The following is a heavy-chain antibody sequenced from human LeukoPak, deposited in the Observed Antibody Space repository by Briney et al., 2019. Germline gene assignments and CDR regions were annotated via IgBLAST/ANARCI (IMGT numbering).Heavy chain of an antibody. Sequence: GGSLRLSCAACGFTFNSYGMSWVRQAPGKGLVGVTDISGSGGRTYYVDSVKGRFTISRDNGKNMLYLQMNSLRAEDTAVYYCARDAINIARAGNGFDYWGQGTLVTVSS. J-gene: IGHJ4*02. D-gene: IGHD6-13*01. V-gene: IGHV3-23*01. CDR3: ARDAINIARAGNGFDY. CDR2: ISGSGGRT. CDR1: GFTFNSYG.